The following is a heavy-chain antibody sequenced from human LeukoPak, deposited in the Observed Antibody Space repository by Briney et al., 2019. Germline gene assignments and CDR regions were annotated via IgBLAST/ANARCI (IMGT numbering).Heavy chain of an antibody. CDR2: INHSGST. CDR3: ARGSTYSSSWYVDWFDP. D-gene: IGHD6-13*01. Sequence: SETLSLTCTVSGDSINSYYWSWIRQPPGKGLEWIGEINHSGSTNYNPSLKSRVTISVDTSKNQFSLKLSSVTAADTAVYYCARGSTYSSSWYVDWFDPWGQGTLVTVSS. CDR1: GDSINSYY. J-gene: IGHJ5*02. V-gene: IGHV4-34*01.